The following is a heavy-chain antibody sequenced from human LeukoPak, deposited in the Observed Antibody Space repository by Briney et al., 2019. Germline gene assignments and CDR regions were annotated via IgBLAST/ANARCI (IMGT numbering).Heavy chain of an antibody. V-gene: IGHV4-30-2*01. Sequence: SETLSLTCAVSGGSISSGGYSWSWIRQPPGKGLEWIGYIYHSGSTYYNPSLKSRVTISVDRSKNQFSLKLSSVTAADTAVYYCARIVVAPWGYFDYWGQETLVTVSS. CDR1: GGSISSGGYS. CDR2: IYHSGST. J-gene: IGHJ4*02. D-gene: IGHD3-22*01. CDR3: ARIVVAPWGYFDY.